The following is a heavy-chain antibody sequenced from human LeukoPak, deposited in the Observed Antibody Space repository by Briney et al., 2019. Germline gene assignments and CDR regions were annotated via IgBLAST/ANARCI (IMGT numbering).Heavy chain of an antibody. J-gene: IGHJ6*02. CDR1: GYTFTSYD. D-gene: IGHD1-26*01. Sequence: ASVKVSCKASGYTFTSYDISWVRQATGRGLEWMGWMNPNSGNTGYAQKFQGRVTMTRNTSISTAYMELSSLRSEDTAVYYCARVGGSYTYYYYYGMDVWGQGTTVTVSS. V-gene: IGHV1-8*01. CDR3: ARVGGSYTYYYYYGMDV. CDR2: MNPNSGNT.